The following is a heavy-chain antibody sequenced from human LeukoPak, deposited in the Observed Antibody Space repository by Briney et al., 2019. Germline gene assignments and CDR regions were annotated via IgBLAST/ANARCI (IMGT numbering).Heavy chain of an antibody. V-gene: IGHV3-64D*06. Sequence: GGSLRLSCSVSGFTFIYYAMHWVRQAPGKGLEYVSGISSNGGNTYYADSVKGRFTMSRANTNNTLYLQMSSLRAEDTALYYCVKDRGQSIETAGHFGSWGQGTLVTVSS. J-gene: IGHJ5*01. CDR1: GFTFIYYA. CDR2: ISSNGGNT. CDR3: VKDRGQSIETAGHFGS. D-gene: IGHD5-24*01.